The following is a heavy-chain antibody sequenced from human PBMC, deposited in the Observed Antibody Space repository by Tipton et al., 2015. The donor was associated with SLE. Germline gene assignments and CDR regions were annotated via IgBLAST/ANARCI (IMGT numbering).Heavy chain of an antibody. CDR3: AKENGGDDGHYQYGMDV. J-gene: IGHJ6*02. D-gene: IGHD2-21*02. CDR2: IRSDASDE. CDR1: GYTFTTYY. Sequence: QLVQSGAEVKKTGASVKVSCKASGYTFTTYYMHWVRQAPGKGLEWVAFIRSDASDESYPDSVKGRLTVSRDNSKNTLYLQMNGLRPEDTAVYFCAKENGGDDGHYQYGMDVWGQGTTVTVSS. V-gene: IGHV3-30*02.